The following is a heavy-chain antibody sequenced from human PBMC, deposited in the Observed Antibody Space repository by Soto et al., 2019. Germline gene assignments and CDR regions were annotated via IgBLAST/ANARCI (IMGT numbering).Heavy chain of an antibody. CDR1: GFTFTDYS. J-gene: IGHJ2*01. D-gene: IGHD3-3*01. Sequence: ELQLLESGGAVVQPGQPLRLSCAASGFTFTDYSMHWVRQVPGKGLEWVSGISSNSDTIRYADSVQGRFTISRDNAKNSLYLQMDRLRPDDTALYFCAKSQVGMVILPTWFFDLWGRGTLVTVSS. CDR2: ISSNSDTI. V-gene: IGHV3-9*01. CDR3: AKSQVGMVILPTWFFDL.